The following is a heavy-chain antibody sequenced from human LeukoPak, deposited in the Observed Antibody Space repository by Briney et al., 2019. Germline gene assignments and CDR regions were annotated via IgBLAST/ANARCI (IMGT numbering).Heavy chain of an antibody. D-gene: IGHD4/OR15-4a*01. V-gene: IGHV3-7*01. Sequence: GSLRLSCAASGFRFNTYWMSWVRQAPGKGLEWVANIKQDGNEKYYADSVKGRFTISRDNGKNSLDLQMNSLRADDTAVYYCARDTLGEGEDANYAVYYFDYWGQGTVVTVSS. J-gene: IGHJ4*02. CDR2: IKQDGNEK. CDR3: ARDTLGEGEDANYAVYYFDY. CDR1: GFRFNTYW.